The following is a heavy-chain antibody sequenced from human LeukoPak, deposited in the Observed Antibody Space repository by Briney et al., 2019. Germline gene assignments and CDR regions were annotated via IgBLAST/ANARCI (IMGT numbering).Heavy chain of an antibody. CDR1: GFTFSSYE. V-gene: IGHV3-48*03. CDR3: AKDIVGAPRGGYFDY. Sequence: GGSLRLSCAASGFTFSSYEMNWVRQAPGKGLEWVSYISSSGSTIYYADSVKGRFTISRDNAKNSLYLQMNSLRAEDTAVYYCAKDIVGAPRGGYFDYWGQGTLVTVSS. D-gene: IGHD1-26*01. CDR2: ISSSGSTI. J-gene: IGHJ4*02.